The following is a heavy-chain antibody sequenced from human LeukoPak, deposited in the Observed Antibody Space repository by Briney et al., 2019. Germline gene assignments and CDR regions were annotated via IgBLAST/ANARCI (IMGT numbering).Heavy chain of an antibody. Sequence: SETLSLTCAVSGGSISSSNWWSWVRQPPGKGLEWIGEIYHSGSTNYNPSLKSRVTISVGKSKNQFSLKLSSVTAADTAVYYCARGSSGWYQYYFDYWGQGTLVTVSS. CDR1: GGSISSSNW. J-gene: IGHJ4*02. D-gene: IGHD6-19*01. CDR2: IYHSGST. V-gene: IGHV4-4*02. CDR3: ARGSSGWYQYYFDY.